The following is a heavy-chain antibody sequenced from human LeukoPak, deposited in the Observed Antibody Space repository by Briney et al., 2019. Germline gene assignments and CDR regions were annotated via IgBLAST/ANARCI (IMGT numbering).Heavy chain of an antibody. CDR2: IYYSGST. CDR3: ARDHGYTAMAHGSFDY. J-gene: IGHJ4*02. V-gene: IGHV4-30-2*01. CDR1: GGSISSGGYY. D-gene: IGHD5-18*01. Sequence: PSETLSLTCTVSGGSISSGGYYWSWIRQPPGKGLEWIGYIYYSGSTYYNPSLESRVTISVDRSKNQFSLKLSSVTAADTAVYYCARDHGYTAMAHGSFDYWGQGTLVTVSS.